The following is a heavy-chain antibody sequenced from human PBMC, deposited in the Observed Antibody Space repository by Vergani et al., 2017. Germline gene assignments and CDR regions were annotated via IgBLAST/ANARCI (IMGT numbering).Heavy chain of an antibody. J-gene: IGHJ5*02. CDR1: GGSISSGGYY. Sequence: QVQLQESGPGLVKPSQTLSLTCTVSGGSISSGGYYWSWIRQHPGKGLEWIGYIYYSGSPDSNPSLKSRVTIAVDTSKNQFSLKLSSVTAADTAVYYCARFGITMVRGVIHTSTSGFDPWGQGTLVTVSS. D-gene: IGHD3-10*01. V-gene: IGHV4-31*03. CDR2: IYYSGSP. CDR3: ARFGITMVRGVIHTSTSGFDP.